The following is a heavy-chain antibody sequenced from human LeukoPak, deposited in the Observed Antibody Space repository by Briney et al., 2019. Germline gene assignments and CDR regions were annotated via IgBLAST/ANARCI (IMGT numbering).Heavy chain of an antibody. CDR1: GYTFTSYA. Sequence: ASVKVSCKASGYTFTSYAMNWVRQAPGQGLEWMGWINTNTGNPTYAQGFTGRFVFSLDTPVSTAYLQISSLKAEDTAVYYCAIVFPIAAAGRNWGQGTLVTVSS. J-gene: IGHJ4*02. CDR3: AIVFPIAAAGRN. D-gene: IGHD6-13*01. V-gene: IGHV7-4-1*02. CDR2: INTNTGNP.